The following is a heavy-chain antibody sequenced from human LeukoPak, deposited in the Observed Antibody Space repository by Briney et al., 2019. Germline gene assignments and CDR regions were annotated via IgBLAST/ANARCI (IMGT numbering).Heavy chain of an antibody. Sequence: ASVKVSCKASGYTFTSYDINWVRQATGQGLEWMGWMNPNSGNTGYAQKFQGRVTITRNTSISTAYKELSSLRSEDTAVYYCARAPDVVTPIDYWGQGTLVTVSS. J-gene: IGHJ4*02. D-gene: IGHD3-22*01. CDR2: MNPNSGNT. CDR3: ARAPDVVTPIDY. V-gene: IGHV1-8*03. CDR1: GYTFTSYD.